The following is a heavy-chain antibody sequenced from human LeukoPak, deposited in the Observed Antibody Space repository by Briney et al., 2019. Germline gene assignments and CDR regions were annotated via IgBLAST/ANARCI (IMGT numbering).Heavy chain of an antibody. Sequence: SETLSLTCAVYGGSFSGYYWSWLRQPPGKGLEWIGEINHSGSTNYNPSLKSRVTISVDTSKNQFSLKLSSVTAADTAVYYCARGRRAGTTGRGKFDPWGQGTLVTVSS. J-gene: IGHJ5*02. CDR2: INHSGST. CDR1: GGSFSGYY. CDR3: ARGRRAGTTGRGKFDP. D-gene: IGHD1-7*01. V-gene: IGHV4-34*01.